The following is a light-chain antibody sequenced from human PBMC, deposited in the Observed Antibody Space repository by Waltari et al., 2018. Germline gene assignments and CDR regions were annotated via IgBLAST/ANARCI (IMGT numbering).Light chain of an antibody. Sequence: EIALTQSPGTLSLSVGERATVSCRASESVSRALAWYQQKPGQAPRLLIYGASTRATGIPDRFSGSGSGTDFSLTIGRLEPDDFAVYYCQHYLRLPVTFGQGTTVEI. J-gene: IGKJ1*01. CDR1: ESVSRA. CDR2: GAS. V-gene: IGKV3-20*01. CDR3: QHYLRLPVT.